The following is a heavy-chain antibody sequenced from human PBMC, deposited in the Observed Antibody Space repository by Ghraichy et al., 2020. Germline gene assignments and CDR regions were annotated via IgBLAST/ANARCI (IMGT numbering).Heavy chain of an antibody. D-gene: IGHD6-19*01. CDR3: AKAAFIAVAGTALSMDV. Sequence: GGSLRLSCAASGFTFSSYAMSWVRQAPGKGLEWVSAISGSGGSTYYADSVKGRFTISRDNSKNTLYLQMNSLRAEDTAVYYCAKAAFIAVAGTALSMDVWGQGTTVTVS. J-gene: IGHJ6*02. V-gene: IGHV3-23*01. CDR1: GFTFSSYA. CDR2: ISGSGGST.